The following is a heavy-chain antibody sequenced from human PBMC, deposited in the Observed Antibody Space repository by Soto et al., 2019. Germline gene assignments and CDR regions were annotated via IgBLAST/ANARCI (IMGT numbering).Heavy chain of an antibody. CDR2: INHSGST. CDR1: GGSFSGYY. V-gene: IGHV4-34*01. Sequence: QVQLQQWGAGLLKPSETLSLTCAVYGGSFSGYYWSWIRQPPGKGLEWIEEINHSGSTNYNPSLKSRVTISVDTSKNQFSLKLSSVTAADTAVYYCARGRAARFWYFDLWGRGTLVTVSS. CDR3: ARGRAARFWYFDL. J-gene: IGHJ2*01. D-gene: IGHD2-15*01.